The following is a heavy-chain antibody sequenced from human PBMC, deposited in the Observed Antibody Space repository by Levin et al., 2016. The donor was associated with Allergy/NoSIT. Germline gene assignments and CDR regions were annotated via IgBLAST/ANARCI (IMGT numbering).Heavy chain of an antibody. CDR3: ARGPRYCSSTSCPPGYYYGMDV. Sequence: ASVKVSCKASGYTFTSYDINWVRQATGQGLEWMGWMNPNSGNTGYAQKFQGRVTMTRNTSISTAYMELSSLRSEDTAVYYCARGPRYCSSTSCPPGYYYGMDVWGQGTTVTVSS. CDR1: GYTFTSYD. V-gene: IGHV1-8*01. J-gene: IGHJ6*02. D-gene: IGHD2-2*01. CDR2: MNPNSGNT.